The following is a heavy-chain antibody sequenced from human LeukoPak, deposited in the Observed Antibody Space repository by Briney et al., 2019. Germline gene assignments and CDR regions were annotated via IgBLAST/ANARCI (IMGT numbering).Heavy chain of an antibody. J-gene: IGHJ5*02. D-gene: IGHD3-22*01. CDR2: INHSGST. Sequence: SETLSLTCAVYGGSFSGYYWSWIRQPPGKGLEWIGEINHSGSTNYNPSHKSRVTISVDTSKNQFSLKLSSVTAADTAVYYCARGRIVFVVISPHWFDPWGQGTLVTVSS. CDR1: GGSFSGYY. CDR3: ARGRIVFVVISPHWFDP. V-gene: IGHV4-34*01.